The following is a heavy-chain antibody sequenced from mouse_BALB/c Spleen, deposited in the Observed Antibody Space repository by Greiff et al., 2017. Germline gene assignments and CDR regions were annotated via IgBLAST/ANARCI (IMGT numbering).Heavy chain of an antibody. CDR3: ARGGVRPFDY. D-gene: IGHD2-14*01. Sequence: EVQRVESGGGLVKPGGSLKLSCAASGFTFSSYAMSWVRQTPEKRLEWVASISSGGSTYYPDSVKGRFTISRDNARNILYLQMSSLRSEDTAMYYCARGGVRPFDYWGQGTTLTVSS. V-gene: IGHV5-6-5*01. CDR1: GFTFSSYA. CDR2: ISSGGST. J-gene: IGHJ2*01.